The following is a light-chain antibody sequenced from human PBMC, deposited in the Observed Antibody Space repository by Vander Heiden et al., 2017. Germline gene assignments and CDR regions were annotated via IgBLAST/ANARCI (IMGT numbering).Light chain of an antibody. V-gene: IGKV1-5*03. Sequence: DIQITPSPSTLSASVGERVTITCRASQSISSWLAWYQQKPGKAPKLLIYKASSLESGVPSRFSGSGSGTEFTLTISSLQPDDFATYYCQQYNSYSYTFGQGTKLEIK. CDR2: KAS. CDR3: QQYNSYSYT. CDR1: QSISSW. J-gene: IGKJ2*01.